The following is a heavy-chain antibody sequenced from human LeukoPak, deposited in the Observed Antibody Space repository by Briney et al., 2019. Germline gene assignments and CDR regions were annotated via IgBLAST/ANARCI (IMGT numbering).Heavy chain of an antibody. D-gene: IGHD5-18*01. CDR3: AKGGYNYNLNAWFDY. CDR2: TYYRSKWYN. J-gene: IGHJ4*02. V-gene: IGHV6-1*01. CDR1: GDSVSSNSAA. Sequence: SQTLSLTCAISGDSVSSNSAAWNWIRQSPSRGLEWLGRTYYRSKWYNDYAVSVKSRITINPDTSKNQFSLQLNSVTPEDTAVFYCAKGGYNYNLNAWFDYWGQGTLVTVSS.